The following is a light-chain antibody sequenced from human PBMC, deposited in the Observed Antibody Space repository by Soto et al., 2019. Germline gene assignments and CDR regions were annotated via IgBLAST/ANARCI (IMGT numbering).Light chain of an antibody. Sequence: QSVLTQPPSASGSPGQSVTISCTGTNSDVGGYNYVSWCQQHPGKAPKLMIYEVSKRPSGVPDRFSGSKSGNTASLTVSGLQAEDEADYYCSSYAGSNNVVFGGGTKVTVL. V-gene: IGLV2-8*01. CDR1: NSDVGGYNY. CDR2: EVS. J-gene: IGLJ2*01. CDR3: SSYAGSNNVV.